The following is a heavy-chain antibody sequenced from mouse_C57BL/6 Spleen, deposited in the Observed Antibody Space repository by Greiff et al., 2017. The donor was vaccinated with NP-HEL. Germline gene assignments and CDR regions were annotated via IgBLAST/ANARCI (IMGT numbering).Heavy chain of an antibody. D-gene: IGHD1-1*01. CDR1: GYTFTDYN. CDR3: ARRYYGSSYGFDY. CDR2: INPNNGGT. Sequence: EVQLQESGPELVKPGASVKMSCKASGYTFTDYNMHWVKQSHGKSLEWIGYINPNNGGTSYNQKFKGKATLTVNKSSSTAYMELRSLTSEDSAVYYCARRYYGSSYGFDYWGQGTTLTVSS. J-gene: IGHJ2*01. V-gene: IGHV1-22*01.